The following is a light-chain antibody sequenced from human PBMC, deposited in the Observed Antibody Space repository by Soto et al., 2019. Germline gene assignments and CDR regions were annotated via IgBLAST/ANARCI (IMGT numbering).Light chain of an antibody. CDR1: QRISNW. Sequence: DIQMTQSPSTLSASLGDRVTITCRASQRISNWLAWYQQKPGKAPKLLIYGASSLESGVPSRFSGSGSGTEFTLTIPSLQPDDFATYYCQQYRTFGQGTKVDIK. V-gene: IGKV1-5*01. CDR2: GAS. CDR3: QQYRT. J-gene: IGKJ1*01.